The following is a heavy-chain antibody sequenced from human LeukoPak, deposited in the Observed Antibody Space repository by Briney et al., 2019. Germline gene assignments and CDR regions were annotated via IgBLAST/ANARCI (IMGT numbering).Heavy chain of an antibody. J-gene: IGHJ4*02. V-gene: IGHV3-30*18. CDR1: GFTFSDYY. D-gene: IGHD6-19*01. CDR2: ISYDGSNK. Sequence: GGSLRLSCAASGFTFSDYYMSWIRQAPGKGLEWVAVISYDGSNKYYADSVKGRFTISRDNSKNTLYLQMNSLRAEDTAVYYCAKVTVPYSSGWYQSDYWGQGTLVTVSS. CDR3: AKVTVPYSSGWYQSDY.